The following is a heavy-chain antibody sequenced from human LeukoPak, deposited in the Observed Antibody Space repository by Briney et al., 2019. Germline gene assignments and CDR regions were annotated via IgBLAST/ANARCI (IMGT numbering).Heavy chain of an antibody. CDR1: GFTFGDYT. CDR2: IRSKAYGGTT. V-gene: IGHV3-49*03. CDR3: IRGGANSPFDY. Sequence: GGSLRLSCTASGFTFGDYTMTWFRQAPGKGLEWVGFIRSKAYGGTTEDAASVKGRFAISRDDSKSIAYLQVNSLKTEDTAVYYCIRGGANSPFDYWGQGTLVTVSS. D-gene: IGHD1-1*01. J-gene: IGHJ4*02.